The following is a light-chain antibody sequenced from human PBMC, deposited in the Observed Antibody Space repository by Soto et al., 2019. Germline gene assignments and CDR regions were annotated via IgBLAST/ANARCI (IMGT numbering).Light chain of an antibody. J-gene: IGKJ1*01. CDR2: CAS. CDR3: QQFGSSPWT. V-gene: IGKV3-20*01. CDR1: QSVTSTY. Sequence: DILLTQSPGTLSLSPGERATLSCLASQSVTSTYLAWYQQKPGRAPRLLIYCASSRATGIPDRFSGSGSGTDFTLTISRLEPEDFAVYYCQQFGSSPWTFGQGTKVDIK.